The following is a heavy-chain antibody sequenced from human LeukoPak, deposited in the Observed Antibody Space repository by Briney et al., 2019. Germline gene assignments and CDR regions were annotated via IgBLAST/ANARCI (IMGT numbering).Heavy chain of an antibody. D-gene: IGHD5-24*01. CDR3: ARQGEMATIIWADH. J-gene: IGHJ4*02. Sequence: SETLSLTCTVSGGSISSSSYYWGWIRQPPGKGLEWIGSIYYSGSTYYNPSLKSRVTISVDTSKNQFSLKLSSVTAADTAVYYCARQGEMATIIWADHWGQGTLVTVSS. CDR1: GGSISSSSYY. CDR2: IYYSGST. V-gene: IGHV4-39*07.